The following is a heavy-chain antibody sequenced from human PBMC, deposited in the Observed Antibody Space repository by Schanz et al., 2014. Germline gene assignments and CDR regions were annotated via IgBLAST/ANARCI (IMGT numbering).Heavy chain of an antibody. J-gene: IGHJ4*02. D-gene: IGHD3-22*01. CDR2: IYSSGST. CDR1: GFTVSNSY. V-gene: IGHV3-53*01. CDR3: ARNDYDDVDLSSFYFDH. Sequence: EARLEESGGGLIQPGGSLRLSCAASGFTVSNSYIHWVRQAPGKGLEWVSTIYSSGSTYYADSVRGRFTISRDNSMNTVYLQMNSLRADDTAIYFCARNDYDDVDLSSFYFDHWGQGTLVTVSS.